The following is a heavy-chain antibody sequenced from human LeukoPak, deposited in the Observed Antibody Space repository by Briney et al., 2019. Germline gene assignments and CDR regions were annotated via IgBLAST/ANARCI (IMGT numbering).Heavy chain of an antibody. CDR3: ARAGPFYFGSGNYLYYYMDV. J-gene: IGHJ6*03. D-gene: IGHD3-10*01. Sequence: SETLSLTCAVYGGSFSGYYWSWIRQPPGKGLEWLGEINHSGSTNYNPSLKSRVTISVDTSKNQFSLKLSSVTAADTAVYYCARAGPFYFGSGNYLYYYMDVWGKGTTVTVSS. CDR1: GGSFSGYY. CDR2: INHSGST. V-gene: IGHV4-34*01.